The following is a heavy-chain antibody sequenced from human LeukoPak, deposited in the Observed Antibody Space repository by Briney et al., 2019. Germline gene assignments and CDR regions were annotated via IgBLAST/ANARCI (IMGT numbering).Heavy chain of an antibody. V-gene: IGHV3-9*01. J-gene: IGHJ4*02. CDR1: GFTFDDYA. Sequence: GGSLRLSCVASGFTFDDYAMHWVRQAPGKGLEWVSGISWSSGSKGYADSVRGRFTISRDNAKKSLYLQMNSLRPEDTALYYCVKDRGLRNQWLQVTYDSWGQGTLVTVSS. D-gene: IGHD5-24*01. CDR3: VKDRGLRNQWLQVTYDS. CDR2: ISWSSGSK.